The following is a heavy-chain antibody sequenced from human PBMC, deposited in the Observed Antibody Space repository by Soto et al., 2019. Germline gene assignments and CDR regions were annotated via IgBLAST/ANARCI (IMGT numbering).Heavy chain of an antibody. CDR3: ARDPPTVAGQA. CDR2: VIPIFGTS. CDR1: GGTFSTYA. J-gene: IGHJ5*02. D-gene: IGHD6-19*01. V-gene: IGHV1-69*01. Sequence: QVQLVQSGAEVKKPGSSVKVSCKASGGTFSTYAISWVRQAPGQGLEWMGGVIPIFGTSTYAQNFQGRVTITADESTSTAYMELSRLRSEDTAVYYCARDPPTVAGQAWGQGTLVTVSS.